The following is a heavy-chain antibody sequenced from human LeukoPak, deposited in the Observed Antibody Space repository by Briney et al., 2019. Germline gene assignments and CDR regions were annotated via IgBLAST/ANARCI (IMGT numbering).Heavy chain of an antibody. D-gene: IGHD3-22*01. CDR1: GGSISSYY. J-gene: IGHJ1*01. V-gene: IGHV4-59*01. Sequence: SETLSLTCTVSGGSISSYYWSWIRQPPGKGLEWIGYIYYSGSTNYNPSLKSRVTISVDTSKNQLSLKLSSVTAADTAVYYCARRSSSSGYFQHWGQGTLVTVSS. CDR3: ARRSSSSGYFQH. CDR2: IYYSGST.